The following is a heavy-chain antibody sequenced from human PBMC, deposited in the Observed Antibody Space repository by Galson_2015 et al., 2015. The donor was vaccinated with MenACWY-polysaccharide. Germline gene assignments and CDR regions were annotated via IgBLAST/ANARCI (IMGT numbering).Heavy chain of an antibody. V-gene: IGHV2-5*02. CDR1: GFSLSTSGVG. CDR2: IYWDDDK. CDR3: AHSRYYYGSGTLWDY. D-gene: IGHD3-10*01. Sequence: PALVTPTQTLTLPCTFSGFSLSTSGVGVGWIRQPPGKALEWLALIYWDDDKRYSPSLKSRLTITKDTSKNQVVLTMTNMDPVDTATYYCAHSRYYYGSGTLWDYWGQGTLVTVSS. J-gene: IGHJ4*02.